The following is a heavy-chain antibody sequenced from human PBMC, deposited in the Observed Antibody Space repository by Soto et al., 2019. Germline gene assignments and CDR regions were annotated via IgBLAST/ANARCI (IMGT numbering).Heavy chain of an antibody. D-gene: IGHD3-22*01. Sequence: SETLSLTCTVSGASINTVPYYWGWIRQSPGKGLEWIGSVYYSGFTYYSPSLKSRVTISLDTSKNQFSLEVSSVTAADTALYYCATTFDSSGYYHNFGMDVWGQGTTVTVS. V-gene: IGHV4-39*01. CDR3: ATTFDSSGYYHNFGMDV. CDR2: VYYSGFT. J-gene: IGHJ6*02. CDR1: GASINTVPYY.